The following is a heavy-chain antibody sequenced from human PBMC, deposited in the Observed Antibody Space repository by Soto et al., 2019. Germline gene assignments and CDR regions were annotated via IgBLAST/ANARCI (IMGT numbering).Heavy chain of an antibody. Sequence: ASVKVSCKASGVTFSSYAISWVRQAPGQGLEWMGGIIPIFGTANYAQKFQGRVTITADESTSTAYMELSSLRSEDTAVYYCARGRSSPLAGSLDYWGQGTLVTVSS. CDR2: IIPIFGTA. CDR1: GVTFSSYA. V-gene: IGHV1-69*13. D-gene: IGHD6-13*01. J-gene: IGHJ4*02. CDR3: ARGRSSPLAGSLDY.